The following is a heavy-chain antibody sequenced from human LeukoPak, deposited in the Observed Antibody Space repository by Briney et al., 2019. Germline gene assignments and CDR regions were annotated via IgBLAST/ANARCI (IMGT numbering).Heavy chain of an antibody. CDR2: IYYSGST. CDR1: GGSISSYY. CDR3: ARDPTYYYDSNRFEPYGMDV. D-gene: IGHD3-22*01. V-gene: IGHV4-59*01. J-gene: IGHJ6*02. Sequence: PSETLSLTCTVSGGSISSYYWGWIRQPPGKGLEWIGYIYYSGSTNYNPSLKSRVTISVDTSKNQFSLKLSSVTAADTAVYYCARDPTYYYDSNRFEPYGMDVWGQGTTVTVSS.